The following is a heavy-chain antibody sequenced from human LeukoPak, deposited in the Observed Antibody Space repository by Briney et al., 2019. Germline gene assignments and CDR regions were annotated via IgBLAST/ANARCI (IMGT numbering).Heavy chain of an antibody. CDR1: GGSISSGGYY. V-gene: IGHV4-31*03. J-gene: IGHJ3*02. CDR2: IYYSGST. CDR3: ASIGSGYYRDAFDI. D-gene: IGHD3-22*01. Sequence: SQTLSLTCTVSGGSISSGGYYWSWIRQHPGTGLEWIGYIYYSGSTYYNPSLKGRVTISVDTSKNQFSLKLSSVTAADTAVYYCASIGSGYYRDAFDIWGQGTMVTVSS.